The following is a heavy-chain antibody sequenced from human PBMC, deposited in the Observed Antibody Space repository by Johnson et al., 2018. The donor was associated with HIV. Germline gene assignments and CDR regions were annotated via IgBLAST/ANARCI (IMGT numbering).Heavy chain of an antibody. J-gene: IGHJ3*01. CDR1: GFTFDDYG. V-gene: IGHV3-20*04. D-gene: IGHD3-22*01. CDR2: INWNGGCT. Sequence: VQLVESGGGVVRPGGSLRLSCAASGFTFDDYGMRWVRQAPGKGLEWVSGINWNGGCTDYAVSVKGRFTISRDNAKNSLYLQMNSLRAEDTALYYCASGRPDGSGSYYVDAFHFWGQGTMLTVSS. CDR3: ASGRPDGSGSYYVDAFHF.